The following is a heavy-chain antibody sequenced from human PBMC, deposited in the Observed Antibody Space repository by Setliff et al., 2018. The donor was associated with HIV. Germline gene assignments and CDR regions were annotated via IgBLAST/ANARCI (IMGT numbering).Heavy chain of an antibody. D-gene: IGHD2-2*01. CDR1: TYTLINYG. Sequence: ASVTVSCKASTYTLINYGVSWVRQAPGQGLEWMGWIGSYSGYTIYAQKFQDRLTMTTDTSTTTASMELRSLRSDDTAVYYCVRGHCNSDKCWYTWFDPWGQGTLVTVSS. CDR3: VRGHCNSDKCWYTWFDP. J-gene: IGHJ5*02. V-gene: IGHV1-18*01. CDR2: IGSYSGYT.